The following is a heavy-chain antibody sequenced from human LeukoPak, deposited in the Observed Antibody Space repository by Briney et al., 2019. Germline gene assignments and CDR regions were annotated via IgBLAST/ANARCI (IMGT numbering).Heavy chain of an antibody. V-gene: IGHV3-9*01. Sequence: GRSLRLSCAASGFTFDDYAMHWVRQAPGKGLEWVSGISWNSGSIGYADSVKGRFTISRDNAKNSLYLQMNSLRAEDTALYYCAKAVGGYCSSTSCYSAVAFDIWGQGTMVTVSS. CDR3: AKAVGGYCSSTSCYSAVAFDI. D-gene: IGHD2-2*02. CDR1: GFTFDDYA. CDR2: ISWNSGSI. J-gene: IGHJ3*02.